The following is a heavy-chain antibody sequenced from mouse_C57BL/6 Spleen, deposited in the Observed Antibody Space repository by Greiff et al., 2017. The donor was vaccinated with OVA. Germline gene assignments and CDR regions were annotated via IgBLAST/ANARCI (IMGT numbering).Heavy chain of an antibody. Sequence: QVQLQQSGAELVRPGTSVKVSCKASGYAFTNYLIEWVKQRPGQGLEWIGVINPGSGGTNYNEKFKGKATLTADKSSSTAYMQLSSLTSEDSAVYCCARGSYDRFAYWGQGTLVTVAA. CDR3: ARGSYDRFAY. CDR1: GYAFTNYL. D-gene: IGHD2-12*01. CDR2: INPGSGGT. J-gene: IGHJ3*01. V-gene: IGHV1-54*01.